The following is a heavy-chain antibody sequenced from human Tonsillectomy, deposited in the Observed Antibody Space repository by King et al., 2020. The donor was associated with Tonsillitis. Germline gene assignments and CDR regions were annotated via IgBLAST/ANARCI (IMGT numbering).Heavy chain of an antibody. CDR1: GVSFSSYP. D-gene: IGHD6-13*01. CDR3: ARASLASEYSSSWYEPLDY. V-gene: IGHV3-30*04. J-gene: IGHJ4*02. CDR2: ISYDGSIR. Sequence: QVQLVESGGGVVQPGRFLRLSCAASGVSFSSYPMHWVRQAPGKGLEWVGVISYDGSIRYYAQTVEGRFTLSIDKSKNTLFMQMSSLRAGDTAVYYCARASLASEYSSSWYEPLDYWGQGTRVTVSS.